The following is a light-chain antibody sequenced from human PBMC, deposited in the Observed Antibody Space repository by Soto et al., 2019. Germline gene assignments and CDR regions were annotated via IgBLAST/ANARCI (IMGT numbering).Light chain of an antibody. CDR2: EVT. Sequence: QSVLSQPASASGSPGRSVTISCTGASSGVGGYNFVSWYQQHPGKAPKLLIYEVTKRPSGVPDRFSGSKSGNTASLNVSGLQAEDEADYFCSSYAGSNNLVFGSGTKVTVL. CDR3: SSYAGSNNLV. V-gene: IGLV2-8*01. CDR1: SSGVGGYNF. J-gene: IGLJ1*01.